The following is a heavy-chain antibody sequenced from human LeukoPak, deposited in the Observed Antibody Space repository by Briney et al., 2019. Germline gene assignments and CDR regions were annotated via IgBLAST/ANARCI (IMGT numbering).Heavy chain of an antibody. J-gene: IGHJ5*02. CDR1: GGSFSGYY. Sequence: SETLSLTCAAYGGSFSGYYWSWIRQPPGKGLEWIGEINHSGSTNYNPSLKSRVTISVDTSKNQFSLKLSSVTAADTAVYYCARDDIVVVPAALYNWFDPWGQGTLVTVSS. V-gene: IGHV4-34*01. CDR3: ARDDIVVVPAALYNWFDP. D-gene: IGHD2-2*01. CDR2: INHSGST.